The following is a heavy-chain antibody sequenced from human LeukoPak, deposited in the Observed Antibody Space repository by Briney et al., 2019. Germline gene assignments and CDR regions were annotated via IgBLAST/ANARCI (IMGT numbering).Heavy chain of an antibody. CDR2: IYPGDSDT. D-gene: IGHD3-22*01. J-gene: IGHJ4*02. V-gene: IGHV5-51*01. CDR3: ALTMYYYDSSGYYYFDY. CDR1: GYSFTSYW. Sequence: GESLKISCKGSGYSFTSYWIGWVRQMPGKGLGWMGIIYPGDSDTRYSPSFQGQVTISADKSISTAYLQWSSLKASDTAMYYCALTMYYYDSSGYYYFDYWGQGTLVTVSS.